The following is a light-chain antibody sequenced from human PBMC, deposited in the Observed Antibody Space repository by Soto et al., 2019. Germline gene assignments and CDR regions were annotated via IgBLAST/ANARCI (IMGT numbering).Light chain of an antibody. CDR3: QSYGSSLSGSGV. CDR2: GNS. J-gene: IGLJ3*02. CDR1: SSNIGAGYD. V-gene: IGLV1-40*01. Sequence: QSVLTQPPSVSGAPGQRVTISCTGSSSNIGAGYDVHWYQQLPGTAPKLLIYGNSNRPSGLPDRFSGSKSGTSASLAITGLQAEDEADYYCQSYGSSLSGSGVFGGGTKLTVL.